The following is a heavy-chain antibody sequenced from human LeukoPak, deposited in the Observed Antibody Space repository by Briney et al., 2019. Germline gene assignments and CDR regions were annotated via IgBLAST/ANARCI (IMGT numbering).Heavy chain of an antibody. CDR1: GYTFTSYD. J-gene: IGHJ4*02. D-gene: IGHD3-16*02. CDR2: MNPNSGNT. V-gene: IGHV1-8*01. CDR3: ARGPIKDYDYVWGSYRPPDY. Sequence: APVKVSCKASGYTFTSYDINWVRQATGQGLEWMGWMNPNSGNTGYAQKFQGRVTMTRNTSISTAYMELSSLRSEDTAVYYCARGPIKDYDYVWGSYRPPDYWGQGTLVTVSS.